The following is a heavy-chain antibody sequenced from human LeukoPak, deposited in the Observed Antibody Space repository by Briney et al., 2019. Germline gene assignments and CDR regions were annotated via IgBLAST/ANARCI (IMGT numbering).Heavy chain of an antibody. V-gene: IGHV3-23*01. J-gene: IGHJ5*02. CDR2: ISGSGGST. D-gene: IGHD2-2*01. CDR3: AKGRTTSIRNNWFYP. CDR1: GFTFSSYA. Sequence: GGSLRLSCAASGFTFSSYAMSWVRQAPGKGLEWVSAISGSGGSTYYADSVKGRFTISRDNSKNALYLQMNSLRAEDTAVYYCAKGRTTSIRNNWFYPWGQGTLVTVSS.